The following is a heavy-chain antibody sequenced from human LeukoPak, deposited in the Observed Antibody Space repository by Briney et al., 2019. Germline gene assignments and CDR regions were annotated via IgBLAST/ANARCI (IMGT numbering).Heavy chain of an antibody. Sequence: GESLKISCKGSGYSFTSYWISWVRQMPGKGLEWMGRIDPDDSYTNYSPSFQGHVTISADKPITTAYLQWSSLKASDTAMYYCARPTLRYFVGGPSANDAFDIWGQGTMVTVSS. J-gene: IGHJ3*02. V-gene: IGHV5-10-1*01. CDR2: IDPDDSYT. D-gene: IGHD3-9*01. CDR3: ARPTLRYFVGGPSANDAFDI. CDR1: GYSFTSYW.